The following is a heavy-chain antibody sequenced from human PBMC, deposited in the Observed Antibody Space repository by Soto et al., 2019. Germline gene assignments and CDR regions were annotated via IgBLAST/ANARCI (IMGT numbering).Heavy chain of an antibody. V-gene: IGHV4-31*03. D-gene: IGHD1-1*01. J-gene: IGHJ4*02. Sequence: TLSLTCTVSAGSISSGGYYWSWSRQQPGKGLEWIGYIYYSGSTYYNPSLKSRVTISVDTTKNQSSLKLSSVTAAATAVYYCARGRVDRNRNAVGPIDYWGQGTLVTVSS. CDR3: ARGRVDRNRNAVGPIDY. CDR1: AGSISSGGYY. CDR2: IYYSGST.